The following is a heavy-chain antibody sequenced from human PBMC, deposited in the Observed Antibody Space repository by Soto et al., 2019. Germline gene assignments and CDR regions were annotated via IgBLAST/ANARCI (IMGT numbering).Heavy chain of an antibody. D-gene: IGHD1-1*01. Sequence: SETLSLTCTVSGGSISSGDYDWSWIRQPPGKGLEWIGYIYYSGSTYYNPSLKSRVTISVDTSKNQFSLKLSSVTAADTAVYYCARIKLARDYYYFDYWGQGTLVTVSS. CDR3: ARIKLARDYYYFDY. V-gene: IGHV4-30-4*01. J-gene: IGHJ4*02. CDR1: GGSISSGDYD. CDR2: IYYSGST.